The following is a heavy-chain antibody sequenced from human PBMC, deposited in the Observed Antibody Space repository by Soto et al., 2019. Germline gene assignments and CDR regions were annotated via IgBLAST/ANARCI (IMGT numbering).Heavy chain of an antibody. Sequence: GGSLRLSCAASGFPFPQYDMNWVRQAPGKGLEWVAAVGRFGNTYYRDSVRGRFTISRDDSRSRVVLTISNMNPEDTGTYFCAHAGDYDLLSFDHWGPGTLVTVSS. CDR2: VGRFGNT. V-gene: IGHV3-23*01. CDR1: GFPFPQYD. J-gene: IGHJ4*02. CDR3: AHAGDYDLLSFDH. D-gene: IGHD4-17*01.